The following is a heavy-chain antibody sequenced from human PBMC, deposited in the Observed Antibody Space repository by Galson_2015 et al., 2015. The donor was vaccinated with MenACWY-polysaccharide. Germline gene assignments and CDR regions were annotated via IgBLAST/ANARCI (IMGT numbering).Heavy chain of an antibody. CDR3: ARDGGYYDRNAFDI. Sequence: SVKVSCKASGYTFTGYYMHWVRQAPGQGLEWMGWINPNSGGTNYAQKFQGRVTMTRDTSISTAYMELSRLRSDDTAVYYCARDGGYYDRNAFDIWGQGTMVTVSS. D-gene: IGHD3-22*01. V-gene: IGHV1-2*02. J-gene: IGHJ3*02. CDR2: INPNSGGT. CDR1: GYTFTGYY.